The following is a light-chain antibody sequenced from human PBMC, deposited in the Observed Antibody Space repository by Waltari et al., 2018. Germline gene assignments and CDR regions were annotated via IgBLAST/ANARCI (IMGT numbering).Light chain of an antibody. V-gene: IGKV2-40*01. CDR2: RGS. CDR1: QSLLHSNGNTY. Sequence: DIVMTQTPLSLPITPGEPASISCRSSQSLLHSNGNTYLHWYLQMPGQSPQLLIYRGSNRASGVPDRFSGSGSGTDFTLKISKVEAEDVGVYYCVQAIAFPFTFGPGTKLDIK. J-gene: IGKJ3*01. CDR3: VQAIAFPFT.